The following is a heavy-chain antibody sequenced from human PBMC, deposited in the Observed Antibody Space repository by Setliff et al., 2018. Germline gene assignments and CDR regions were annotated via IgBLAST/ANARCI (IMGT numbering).Heavy chain of an antibody. CDR1: GFSFSDAW. D-gene: IGHD6-6*01. CDR3: ATSSGSSSSTNLEY. CDR2: ITDDGGTT. Sequence: GGSLRLSCTASGFSFSDAWMNWVRQAPGKGLEWVSAITDDGGTTHYAGSVMGRFTIARDNSNSALYLQMHSLRVDDTALYYCATSSGSSSSTNLEYLGPGTLVTVSS. J-gene: IGHJ4*02. V-gene: IGHV3-23*01.